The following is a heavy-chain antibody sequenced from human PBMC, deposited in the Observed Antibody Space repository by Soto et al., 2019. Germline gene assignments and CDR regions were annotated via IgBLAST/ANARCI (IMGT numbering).Heavy chain of an antibody. V-gene: IGHV1-69*13. D-gene: IGHD3-22*01. CDR3: ARVPKYYDSSGYYYYFDY. CDR2: IIPIFGTA. CDR1: GGTFSSYA. J-gene: IGHJ4*02. Sequence: SVKVSCKASGGTFSSYAISWVRQAPGQGLEWMGGIIPIFGTANYAQKFQGRVTITADESTSTAYMELSSLRSEDTAVYYCARVPKYYDSSGYYYYFDYWGQGTLVTVSS.